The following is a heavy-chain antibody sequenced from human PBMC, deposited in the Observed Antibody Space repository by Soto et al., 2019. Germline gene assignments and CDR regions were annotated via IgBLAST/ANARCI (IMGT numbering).Heavy chain of an antibody. V-gene: IGHV1-69*13. CDR2: IIPMLDTP. J-gene: IGHJ4*02. CDR1: GDTFSDYV. CDR3: ASGIPVTGTASFDY. D-gene: IGHD6-19*01. Sequence: ASVKVSCKSPGDTFSDYVISWVRQAPGQGLEWMGDIIPMLDTPNYAQKFQGRVTITADESTSTAYMEVSSLRSEDTAVYYCASGIPVTGTASFDYWGRGTLVTVSS.